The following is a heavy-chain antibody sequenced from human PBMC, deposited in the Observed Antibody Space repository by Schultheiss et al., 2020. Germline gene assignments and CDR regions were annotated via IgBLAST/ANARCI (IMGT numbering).Heavy chain of an antibody. V-gene: IGHV4-39*01. Sequence: SETLSLTCTVSGGSISSSSYYWGWIRQPPGKGLEWIGSIYYSGSTYYNPSLKSRVTISVDTSKNQFSLKLSSVTAADTAVYYCARHRQLPDAFDIWGQGTMVTVSS. CDR1: GGSISSSSYY. CDR3: ARHRQLPDAFDI. D-gene: IGHD2-2*01. J-gene: IGHJ3*02. CDR2: IYYSGST.